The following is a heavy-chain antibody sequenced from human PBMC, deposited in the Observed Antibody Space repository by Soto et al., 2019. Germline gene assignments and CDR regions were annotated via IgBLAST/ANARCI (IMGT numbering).Heavy chain of an antibody. J-gene: IGHJ4*01. CDR1: GYTFTSYA. CDR3: AAPTY. Sequence: GASVKVSCKASGYTFTSYAMHWVRQAPGQRLEWMGWINAGNGNTKYSQKFQGRFTISRDDFKNTLYLQMNSLRAEDTGVYYCAAPTYWGQGTLVTVSS. V-gene: IGHV1-3*01. CDR2: INAGNGNT.